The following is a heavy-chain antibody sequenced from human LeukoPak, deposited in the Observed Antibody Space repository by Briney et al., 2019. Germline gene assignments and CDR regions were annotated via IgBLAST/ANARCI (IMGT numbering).Heavy chain of an antibody. D-gene: IGHD3-16*01. CDR2: ISSSSNI. Sequence: GGSLRLSCAASGFTFSTYGMSWVRQAPGKGLEWVSYISSSSNIYYADSVRGRFTVSRDNAKKSLYLQMNSLRAEDTAVYYCARDLQVWAYYFDYWGQGTLVTVSS. CDR3: ARDLQVWAYYFDY. CDR1: GFTFSTYG. J-gene: IGHJ4*02. V-gene: IGHV3-48*01.